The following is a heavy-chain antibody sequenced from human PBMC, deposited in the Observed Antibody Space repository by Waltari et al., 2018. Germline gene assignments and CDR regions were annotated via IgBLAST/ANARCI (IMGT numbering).Heavy chain of an antibody. J-gene: IGHJ4*02. CDR1: GYPLTELS. V-gene: IGHV1-24*01. D-gene: IGHD3-22*01. Sequence: QVQLVQSGAEVKKPGASVTVSCKVSGYPLTELSMHWVRQAPGKGLEWMGGFDPEDGETIYAQKFQGRVTMTEDTSTDTAYMELSSLRSEDTAVYYCATTSYYYDSSGYWGLDYWGQGTLVTVSS. CDR2: FDPEDGET. CDR3: ATTSYYYDSSGYWGLDY.